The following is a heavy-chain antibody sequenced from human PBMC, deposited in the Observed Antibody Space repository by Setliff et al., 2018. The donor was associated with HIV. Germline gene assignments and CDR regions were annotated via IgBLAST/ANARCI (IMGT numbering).Heavy chain of an antibody. D-gene: IGHD2-15*01. Sequence: SVKVSCKASGGSFSSYGLSWVRQAPGQGLEWMGSIMPIFGTANYAQKFQGRVTIIADASTNTVNMELSGLRSEDTAVYYCARGVDGIYYFDYWGQGTLVTVSS. CDR2: IMPIFGTA. CDR3: ARGVDGIYYFDY. J-gene: IGHJ4*02. CDR1: GGSFSSYG. V-gene: IGHV1-69*13.